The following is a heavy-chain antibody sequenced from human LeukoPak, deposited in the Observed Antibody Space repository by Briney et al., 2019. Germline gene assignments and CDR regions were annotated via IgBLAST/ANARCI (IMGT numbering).Heavy chain of an antibody. V-gene: IGHV1-3*01. J-gene: IGHJ5*02. CDR1: GYTFTSYA. D-gene: IGHD3-16*02. Sequence: ASVKVSCKASGYTFTSYAMHWVRQAPGQRLEWMGWINAGNGNTKYSQEFQGRVTITRDTSASTAYMELSRLRSDDTAVYYCARAPISYDYVWGSYRFQYNWFDPWGQGTLVTVSS. CDR2: INAGNGNT. CDR3: ARAPISYDYVWGSYRFQYNWFDP.